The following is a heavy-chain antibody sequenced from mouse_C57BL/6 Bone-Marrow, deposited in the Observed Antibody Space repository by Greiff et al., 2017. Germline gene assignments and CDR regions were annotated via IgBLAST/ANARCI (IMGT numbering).Heavy chain of an antibody. Sequence: VQLQQSGAELVRPGASVKLSCTASGFNIKDDYMHWVKQRPEQGLEWIGWIDPENGDTEYASKFQGKATITADTSSNTAYLELSSLTSEDTAVYYWTPRGSYGYFDVWGTGTTVTVSS. D-gene: IGHD1-1*02. J-gene: IGHJ1*03. CDR1: GFNIKDDY. CDR3: TPRGSYGYFDV. V-gene: IGHV14-4*01. CDR2: IDPENGDT.